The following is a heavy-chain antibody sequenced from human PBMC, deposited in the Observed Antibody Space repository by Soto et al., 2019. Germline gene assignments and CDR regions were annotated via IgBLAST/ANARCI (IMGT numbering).Heavy chain of an antibody. CDR3: TRQGVVATFDDY. D-gene: IGHD5-12*01. J-gene: IGHJ4*02. CDR2: IRSKANSYAT. CDR1: GFTFSGSA. V-gene: IGHV3-73*02. Sequence: EVQLVESGGGWVQPGGSLKLSCAASGFTFSGSAMHWVRQASGKGLEWVGRIRSKANSYATAYAASVKGRLTISRNDPKNTAYPQMNSLTTEYTAVYYCTRQGVVATFDDYWGQGTLVTVSS.